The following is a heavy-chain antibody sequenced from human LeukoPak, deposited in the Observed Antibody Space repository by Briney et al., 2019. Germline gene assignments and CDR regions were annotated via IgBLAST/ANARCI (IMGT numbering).Heavy chain of an antibody. CDR1: GGSISSDNW. Sequence: SETLSLTCAVSGGSISSDNWWGWVRQPPGRGLEWIGEIFRTGSTNYNPSLKSRVTISVDKSRNQFSLNLKSVTAADTAIYYCTRLPFKYYAMDVWGQGTTVTVSS. CDR3: TRLPFKYYAMDV. J-gene: IGHJ6*02. CDR2: IFRTGST. V-gene: IGHV4-4*02.